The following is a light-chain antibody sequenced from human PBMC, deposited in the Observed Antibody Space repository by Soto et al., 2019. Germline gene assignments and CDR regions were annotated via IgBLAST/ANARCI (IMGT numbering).Light chain of an antibody. CDR1: SSDVGGYNS. Sequence: QSVLTQPASVSGSPGQSITISCTGTSSDVGGYNSVSWYQQHPGKAPKLMIYNVSNQPSGVSNRFSGSKSGNTASLTISGLQADDEAEYYCSSYARSSSHVFGTANQGTVL. CDR2: NVS. J-gene: IGLJ1*01. V-gene: IGLV2-14*01. CDR3: SSYARSSSHV.